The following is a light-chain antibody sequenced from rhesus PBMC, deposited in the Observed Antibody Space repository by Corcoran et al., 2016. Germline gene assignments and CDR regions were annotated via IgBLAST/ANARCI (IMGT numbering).Light chain of an antibody. Sequence: DIQMTQSPSSLSASVGDTVTITFRASQGISNYLAWYPQKPGKAPKSLSYYASKLENGVPSRFSGSGSGTDFTLTISSMQPEDFAIYCWQQRNNYPPTFGQWAKVEIK. CDR2: YAS. CDR3: QQRNNYPPT. J-gene: IGKJ1*01. CDR1: QGISNY. V-gene: IGKV1S14*01.